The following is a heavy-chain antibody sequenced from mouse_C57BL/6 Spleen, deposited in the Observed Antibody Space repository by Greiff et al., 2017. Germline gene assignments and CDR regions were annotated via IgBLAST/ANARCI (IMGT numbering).Heavy chain of an antibody. Sequence: EVQLQQSGPELVKPGASVKISCKASGYSFTDYNMNWVKQSNGKSLEWIGVINPNSGTTSYNQKFKGKATLTVDQSSSTAYMQLNSLTSEDSAVYYCAFGSCYPYYFDGWGQGTTLTFAS. CDR1: GYSFTDYN. V-gene: IGHV1-39*01. CDR2: INPNSGTT. J-gene: IGHJ2*01. CDR3: AFGSCYPYYFDG. D-gene: IGHD1-1*01.